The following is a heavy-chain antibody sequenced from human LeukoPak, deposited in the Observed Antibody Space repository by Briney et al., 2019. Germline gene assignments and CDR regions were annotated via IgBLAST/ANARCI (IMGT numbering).Heavy chain of an antibody. V-gene: IGHV4-61*08. CDR3: ARAFLYCTGGVCSLPVADY. CDR2: IYYSGST. J-gene: IGHJ4*02. Sequence: PSETLSLTCSVSGGSITGNDYAWSWIRQPPGKGLEWIGYIYYSGSTNYNPSLKSRVTISVDTSKNQFSLKLSSVTAADTAVYYCARAFLYCTGGVCSLPVADYWGQGTLVTVSS. CDR1: GGSITGNDYA. D-gene: IGHD2-8*02.